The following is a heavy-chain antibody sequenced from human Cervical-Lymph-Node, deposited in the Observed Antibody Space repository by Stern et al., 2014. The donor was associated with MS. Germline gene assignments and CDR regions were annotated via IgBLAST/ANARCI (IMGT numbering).Heavy chain of an antibody. CDR3: ARVRASAGVYYAMDV. V-gene: IGHV1-69*14. Sequence: QDQLVQSGAEVTKPGSSVKVSCKASGGTFSSYTVNWVRQAPGQGLQWMGAIIPMFDLTTYAQNFQGRILMTADKSTGTVYMDLSSLRSDDTAVYYCARVRASAGVYYAMDVWGQGTTVLVSS. J-gene: IGHJ6*02. CDR2: IIPMFDLT. D-gene: IGHD3-10*01. CDR1: GGTFSSYT.